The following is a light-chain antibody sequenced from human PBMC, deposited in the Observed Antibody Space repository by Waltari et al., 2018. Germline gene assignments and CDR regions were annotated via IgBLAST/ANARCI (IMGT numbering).Light chain of an antibody. CDR2: AVT. V-gene: IGLV2-14*03. CDR3: SSQTLDGVVL. J-gene: IGLJ2*01. CDR1: GSGVGPSDF. Sequence: QSALTQPASVSGSPGQSITISCSGIGSGVGPSDFVSWFQLHPGKAPQVIIYAVTNRPAGVSDRFSASKSADTASLTISGLQPEDEGDYYCSSQTLDGVVLFGGGTKLTVL.